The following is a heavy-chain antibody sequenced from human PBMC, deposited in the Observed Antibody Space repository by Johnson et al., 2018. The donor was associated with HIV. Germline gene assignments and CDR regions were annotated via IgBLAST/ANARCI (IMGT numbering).Heavy chain of an antibody. D-gene: IGHD3-10*01. CDR3: ARDLPFYYGSGWDAFDL. CDR2: IKYDKSGK. V-gene: IGHV3-7*04. J-gene: IGHJ3*01. CDR1: GFRFGSYW. Sequence: VQLVESGGGLVRPGGSLRLSCAASGFRFGSYWMAWVRQAPEKGLEWVANIKYDKSGKYYVDAVRGRFNISRDNAKNSLYLEMNSLRAEDTAVYFCARDLPFYYGSGWDAFDLWGQGTMVTVSS.